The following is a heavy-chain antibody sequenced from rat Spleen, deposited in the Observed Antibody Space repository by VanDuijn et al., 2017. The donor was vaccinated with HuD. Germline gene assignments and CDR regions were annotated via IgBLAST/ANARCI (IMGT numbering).Heavy chain of an antibody. Sequence: QVQLKESGPGLVQPSQTLSLTCTVSGFSLSSYGVIWVRQPPGKGLEWMGVIWGNGNTNYNSPLKSRLSISRDTSKSQIYLKMNSLQIEETATYFCARADVAGLSTDGIWGQGIMVTVSS. J-gene: IGHJ2*01. CDR1: GFSLSSYG. V-gene: IGHV2-13*01. CDR3: ARADVAGLSTDGI. CDR2: IWGNGNT. D-gene: IGHD1-2*01.